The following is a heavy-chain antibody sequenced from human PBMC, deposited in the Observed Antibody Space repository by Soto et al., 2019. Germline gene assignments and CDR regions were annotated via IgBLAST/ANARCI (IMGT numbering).Heavy chain of an antibody. CDR1: GYTFTSYD. J-gene: IGHJ3*02. CDR2: MSPNTGTI. Sequence: GGPVKVSFKASGYTFTSYDINLVLQATVQGPEWMGWMSPNTGTIVYAQKFQGRVTMTRNTSTSTAYMTLSSLRSEDTAVYYCARDRPGIKTYEAFDIWGQGTTVTV. D-gene: IGHD1-20*01. CDR3: ARDRPGIKTYEAFDI. V-gene: IGHV1-8*01.